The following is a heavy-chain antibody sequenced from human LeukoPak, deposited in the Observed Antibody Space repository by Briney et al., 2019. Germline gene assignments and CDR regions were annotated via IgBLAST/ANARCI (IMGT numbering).Heavy chain of an antibody. J-gene: IGHJ3*02. D-gene: IGHD1-20*01. CDR3: ARASTHRYNWKSGQLNDAFDI. CDR2: ISAYNGNT. V-gene: IGHV1-18*01. Sequence: ASVKVSCKASGYTFTSYGISWVRQAPGQGLEWMGWISAYNGNTNYAQKLQGRVTMTTDTSTSTAYMELTSLRSDDTAVYYCARASTHRYNWKSGQLNDAFDIWGQGTMVTVSS. CDR1: GYTFTSYG.